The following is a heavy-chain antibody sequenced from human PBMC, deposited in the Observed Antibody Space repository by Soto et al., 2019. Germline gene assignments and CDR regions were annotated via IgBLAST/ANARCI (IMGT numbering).Heavy chain of an antibody. Sequence: ASVKVSCKASGYTFTGYYMHWVRQAPGQGLEWMGWINPNSGGTNYAQKFQGWVTMTRDTSISTAYMELSRLRSDDTAVYYCARAYITGTKGIRVAYGYWGQGTLVTVPS. D-gene: IGHD1-20*01. CDR1: GYTFTGYY. J-gene: IGHJ4*02. CDR3: ARAYITGTKGIRVAYGY. CDR2: INPNSGGT. V-gene: IGHV1-2*04.